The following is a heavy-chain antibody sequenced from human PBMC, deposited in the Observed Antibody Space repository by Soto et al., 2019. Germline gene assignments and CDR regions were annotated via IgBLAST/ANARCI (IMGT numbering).Heavy chain of an antibody. J-gene: IGHJ4*02. CDR1: GGSFSGYY. Sequence: QVQLQQWGAGLLKPSETLSLTCAVYGGSFSGYYWSWIRQPPGKGLEWIGEINHSGSTNYNPSLKSRVPXXVXTXXNQFSLKLSSVTAADTAVYYWARGPPRGGYDKGGYWGQGTLVTVSS. CDR3: ARGPPRGGYDKGGY. D-gene: IGHD5-12*01. V-gene: IGHV4-34*01. CDR2: INHSGST.